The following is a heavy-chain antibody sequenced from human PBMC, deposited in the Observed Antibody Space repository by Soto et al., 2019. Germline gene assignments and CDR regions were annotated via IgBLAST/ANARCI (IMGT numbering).Heavy chain of an antibody. CDR3: ARGLRFLEWLPYYYYMDV. CDR1: GYTFTGYY. D-gene: IGHD3-3*01. V-gene: IGHV1-2*04. CDR2: INPNSGGT. Sequence: ASVKVSCQASGYTFTGYYMHWVRQAPGQGLEWMGWINPNSGGTNYAQKFQGWVTMTRNTSISTAYMELSSLRSEDTAVYYCARGLRFLEWLPYYYYMDVWGKGTTVTVSS. J-gene: IGHJ6*03.